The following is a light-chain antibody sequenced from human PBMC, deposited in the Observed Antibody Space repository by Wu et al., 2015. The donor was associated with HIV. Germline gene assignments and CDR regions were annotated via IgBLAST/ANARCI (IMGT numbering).Light chain of an antibody. CDR1: QSVSSF. V-gene: IGKV3-20*01. CDR3: QQYGSSPVT. J-gene: IGKJ4*01. Sequence: EIVLTQSPATLSLSPGERATLSCRASQSVSSFLAWYQQKPGQAPRLLIYDASNRATDISDRFSGSGSGTDFTLTISRLEPEDSAVYFCQQYGSSPVTFGGGTKVEIK. CDR2: DAS.